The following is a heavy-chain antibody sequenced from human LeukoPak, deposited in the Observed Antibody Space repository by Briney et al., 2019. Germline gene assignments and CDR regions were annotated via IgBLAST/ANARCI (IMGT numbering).Heavy chain of an antibody. V-gene: IGHV3-74*01. CDR1: GFSFSNYW. Sequence: GGSLRLSCAASGFSFSNYWMHWVRQAPGKGLVWVSRINSDGSSTTYADSVKGRFTISRDNAKNTLYLQMNSLRAEDTAVYYCARPLGAAAGIGWFDPWGQGTLVTVSS. CDR2: INSDGSST. CDR3: ARPLGAAAGIGWFDP. D-gene: IGHD6-13*01. J-gene: IGHJ5*02.